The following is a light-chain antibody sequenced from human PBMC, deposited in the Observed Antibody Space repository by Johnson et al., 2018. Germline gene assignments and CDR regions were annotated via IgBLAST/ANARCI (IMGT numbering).Light chain of an antibody. CDR2: ENN. CDR1: SSNIGNNY. J-gene: IGLJ1*01. CDR3: GTWDSSLSAGNG. Sequence: QSVLTQPPSVSAAPGQKVTISCSGSSSNIGNNYVSWYQQLPGTAPKLLIYENNKRPSGIPDRFSGSKSGTSATLGIPGLQPGDEADYYCGTWDSSLSAGNGFGTGTKGTVL. V-gene: IGLV1-51*02.